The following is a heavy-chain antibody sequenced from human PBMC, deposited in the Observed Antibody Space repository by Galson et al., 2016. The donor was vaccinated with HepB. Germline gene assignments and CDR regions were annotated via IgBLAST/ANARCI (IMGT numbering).Heavy chain of an antibody. J-gene: IGHJ4*02. D-gene: IGHD2-15*01. Sequence: SETLSLTCTVSGGSIKSSIYYWGWIRQPPGKGLEWMGTAYYGGTTYYNPSLQSRVTISVDTSKNQFSLKLSSLGAADTAVYYWATVIKSRVVEYWGQGTLVIVSS. CDR3: ATVIKSRVVEY. CDR2: AYYGGTT. V-gene: IGHV4-39*01. CDR1: GGSIKSSIYY.